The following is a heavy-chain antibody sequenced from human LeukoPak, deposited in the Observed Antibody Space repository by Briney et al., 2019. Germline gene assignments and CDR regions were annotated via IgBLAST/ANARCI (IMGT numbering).Heavy chain of an antibody. CDR3: ARAASSGWYLDWFDP. D-gene: IGHD6-19*01. J-gene: IGHJ5*02. CDR2: IYTSGST. CDR1: GGSISSGSYY. V-gene: IGHV4-61*02. Sequence: SETLSLTCTVSGGSISSGSYYWSWIRQPAGKGLEWIGRIYTSGSTNYNPSLKGRVTISVDTSKNQFSLKLSSVTAADTAVYYCARAASSGWYLDWFDPWGQGTLVTVSS.